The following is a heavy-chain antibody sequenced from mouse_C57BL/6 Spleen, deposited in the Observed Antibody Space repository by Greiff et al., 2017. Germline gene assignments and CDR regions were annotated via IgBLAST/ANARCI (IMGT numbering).Heavy chain of an antibody. D-gene: IGHD1-1*01. V-gene: IGHV5-9*01. CDR2: ISGGGGNT. Sequence: EVQLVESGGGLVKPGGSLKLSCAASGFTFSSYTMSWVRQTPEKRLEWVATISGGGGNTYYPDSVKGRFTISRDNAKNTLYLQMSSLRSEDTALYYCARRVITTVVATGYFDVWGTGTTVTVSS. CDR1: GFTFSSYT. J-gene: IGHJ1*03. CDR3: ARRVITTVVATGYFDV.